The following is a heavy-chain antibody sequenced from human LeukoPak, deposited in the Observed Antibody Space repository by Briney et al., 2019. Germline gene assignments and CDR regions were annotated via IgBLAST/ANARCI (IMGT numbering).Heavy chain of an antibody. CDR3: ARTPESALEPFLVFDY. Sequence: GGSLRLSCAASGFTFSDYYMSWIRQAPGKGLEWVSYISSSGSTIYYADSVKGRFTISRDNAKNSLYLQMNSPRAEDTAVYYCARTPESALEPFLVFDYWGQGTLVTVSS. CDR1: GFTFSDYY. V-gene: IGHV3-11*04. D-gene: IGHD1-1*01. CDR2: ISSSGSTI. J-gene: IGHJ4*02.